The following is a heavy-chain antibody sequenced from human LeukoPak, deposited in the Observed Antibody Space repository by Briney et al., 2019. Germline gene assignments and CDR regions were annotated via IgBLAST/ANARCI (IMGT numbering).Heavy chain of an antibody. J-gene: IGHJ3*02. CDR3: ASPRELRYFDWFKDHDAFDI. Sequence: VASVKVSCTASGGTFSSYAISWVRQAPGQGLEWMGGIIPIFGTANYAQKFQGRVTITADKSTSTAYMELSSLRSEDTAVYYCASPRELRYFDWFKDHDAFDIWGQGTMVTVSS. V-gene: IGHV1-69*06. CDR1: GGTFSSYA. CDR2: IIPIFGTA. D-gene: IGHD3-9*01.